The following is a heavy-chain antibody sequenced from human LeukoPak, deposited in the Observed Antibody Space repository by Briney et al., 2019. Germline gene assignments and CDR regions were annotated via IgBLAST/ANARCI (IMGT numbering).Heavy chain of an antibody. CDR1: GYSFISVW. Sequence: GESLKISCKGSGYSFISVWIAWVRQMPGKGLEWMGIIYPGDSDTRYSPAFQGQVTISADKSITTALHHWSSRKPSNTAIFFCARFTGVHGTIGALYYFDYWGQGTLVTVSS. CDR2: IYPGDSDT. D-gene: IGHD1-1*01. CDR3: ARFTGVHGTIGALYYFDY. V-gene: IGHV5-51*01. J-gene: IGHJ4*02.